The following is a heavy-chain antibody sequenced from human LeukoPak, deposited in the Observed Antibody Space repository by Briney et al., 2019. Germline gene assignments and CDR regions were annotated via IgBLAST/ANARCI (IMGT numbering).Heavy chain of an antibody. CDR1: GYTFTSYY. D-gene: IGHD3-9*01. CDR2: FDPEDGET. CDR3: ATGVGSDILDY. V-gene: IGHV1-24*01. Sequence: ASVKVSCKASGYTFTSYYMHWVRQAPGKGLEWMGGFDPEDGETIYAQKFQGRVTMTEDTSTDTAYMELSSLRSEDTAVYYCATGVGSDILDYWGQGTLVTVSS. J-gene: IGHJ4*02.